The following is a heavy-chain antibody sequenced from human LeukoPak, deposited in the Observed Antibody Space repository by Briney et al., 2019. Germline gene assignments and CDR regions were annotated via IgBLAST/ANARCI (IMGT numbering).Heavy chain of an antibody. Sequence: GGSLRLSCAASGFTFDDYAMHWVRQAPGKGLEWVSLISGDGGSTYYADSVKGRFTISRDNSKNSLYLQMNSLRTEDTALYYCAKAVVVAAKYISGWYDYYYYGMDVWGQGTTVTVSS. CDR1: GFTFDDYA. D-gene: IGHD6-19*01. CDR2: ISGDGGST. V-gene: IGHV3-43*02. J-gene: IGHJ6*02. CDR3: AKAVVVAAKYISGWYDYYYYGMDV.